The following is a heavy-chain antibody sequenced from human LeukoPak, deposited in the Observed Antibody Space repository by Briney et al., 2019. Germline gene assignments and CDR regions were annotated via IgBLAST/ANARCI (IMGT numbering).Heavy chain of an antibody. CDR3: AKDITPEYYYGSGSLDY. J-gene: IGHJ4*02. Sequence: GGSLRLSCAASGFTFDDYAMHWVRQAPGKGLEWVSLISWDGGSTYYADSVKGRFTISRDNSKNSLYLQMNSLRAEDTALYYCAKDITPEYYYGSGSLDYWGQGTLVTVSS. CDR2: ISWDGGST. CDR1: GFTFDDYA. D-gene: IGHD3-10*01. V-gene: IGHV3-43D*03.